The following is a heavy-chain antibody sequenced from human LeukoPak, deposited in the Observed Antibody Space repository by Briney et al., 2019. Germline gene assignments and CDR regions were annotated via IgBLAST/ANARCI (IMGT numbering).Heavy chain of an antibody. D-gene: IGHD5-18*01. CDR1: GGSISSYY. V-gene: IGHV4-59*08. J-gene: IGHJ6*02. CDR3: ARDLGGYSYGSLDV. CDR2: IYYSGST. Sequence: SETLSLTCTVSGGSISSYYWSWIRQPPGKGLEWIGYIYYSGSTNYNPSLKSRVTISVDTSKNQFSLKLSSVTAADTAVYYCARDLGGYSYGSLDVWGQGTTVTVSS.